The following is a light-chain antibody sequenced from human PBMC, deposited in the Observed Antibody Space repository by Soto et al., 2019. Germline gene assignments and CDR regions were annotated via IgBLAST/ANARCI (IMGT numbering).Light chain of an antibody. CDR3: QQYGDGPLT. Sequence: EIVLTQSPATLSVSPGERATLSCRASQSVGNNFAWYQQKPGQAPRLLILATSTRATGVPARFSVSGSGTEFTLTISSLQSEDFAVYYCQQYGDGPLTFGGGAKVEIE. V-gene: IGKV3-15*01. CDR1: QSVGNN. J-gene: IGKJ4*02. CDR2: ATS.